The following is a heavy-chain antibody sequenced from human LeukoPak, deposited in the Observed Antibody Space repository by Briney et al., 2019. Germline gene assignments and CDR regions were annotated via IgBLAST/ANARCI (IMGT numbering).Heavy chain of an antibody. CDR3: ARIYPGYSSGWMFDY. CDR1: GFTFSSYW. V-gene: IGHV3-7*01. CDR2: IKQDGSEK. D-gene: IGHD6-19*01. J-gene: IGHJ4*02. Sequence: GGSLRLSCAASGFTFSSYWMSWVRQAPGKGLEWVANIKQDGSEKYYVDSVKGRFTISRDNAKNSLYLQMNSLRAEDTAVYYCARIYPGYSSGWMFDYWGQGTLVTVSS.